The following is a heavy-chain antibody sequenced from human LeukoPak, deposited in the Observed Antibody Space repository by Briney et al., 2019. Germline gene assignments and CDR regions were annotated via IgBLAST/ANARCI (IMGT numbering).Heavy chain of an antibody. V-gene: IGHV4-4*02. CDR2: IYHSGST. CDR1: GGSISSSNW. D-gene: IGHD2-15*01. J-gene: IGHJ4*02. Sequence: PSGTPSLTCAVSGGSISSSNWWSWVRQPPGKGLEWIGEIYHSGSTNYNPSLKSRVTISVDKSKNQFSLKLSSVTAADTAVYYCASGGGYCSGGSCFFDYWGQGTLVTVSS. CDR3: ASGGGYCSGGSCFFDY.